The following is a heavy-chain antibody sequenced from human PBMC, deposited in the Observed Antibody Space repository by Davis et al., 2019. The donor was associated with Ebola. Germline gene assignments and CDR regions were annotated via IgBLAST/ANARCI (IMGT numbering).Heavy chain of an antibody. V-gene: IGHV3-48*02. CDR3: AKGQQWLASYLDY. CDR1: GFTFSSYW. J-gene: IGHJ4*02. Sequence: GESLKISCAASGFTFSSYWMSWVRQAPGKGLEWVSYISSSSSTIDYADSVKGRFTISRDNAKNSLYLQMNSLRDEDTAVYYCAKGQQWLASYLDYWGQGTLVTVSS. D-gene: IGHD6-19*01. CDR2: ISSSSSTI.